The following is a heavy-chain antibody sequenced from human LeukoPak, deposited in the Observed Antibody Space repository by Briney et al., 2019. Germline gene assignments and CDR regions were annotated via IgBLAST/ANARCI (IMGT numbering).Heavy chain of an antibody. D-gene: IGHD2-2*03. Sequence: AQTLSLTCTVSGDSVSRGCYHWSWVRQPPGKVVGWVGSYHWSGSIDSNPSLKSRDTIAVDPAKNQFSLKQSEVTAADTALHFCVRDVGYCINSSCYRRGPADYWGQGTLVTVSS. J-gene: IGHJ4*02. V-gene: IGHV4-61*01. CDR1: GDSVSRGCYH. CDR3: VRDVGYCINSSCYRRGPADY. CDR2: YHWSGSI.